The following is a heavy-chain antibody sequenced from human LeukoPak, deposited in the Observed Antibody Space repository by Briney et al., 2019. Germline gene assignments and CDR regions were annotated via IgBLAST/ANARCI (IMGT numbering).Heavy chain of an antibody. CDR2: INWNGGST. D-gene: IGHD3-22*01. CDR3: ARATDYYDSSGYYPNYFDY. V-gene: IGHV3-20*04. CDR1: GFTFDDYG. Sequence: TGGSLRLSCAASGFTFDDYGMSWVRQAPGKGLEWVSGINWNGGSTGYADSVKGRFTISRDNAKNSLYLQMNSLRAEDTALYYCARATDYYDSSGYYPNYFDYWGQGTLVTVSS. J-gene: IGHJ4*02.